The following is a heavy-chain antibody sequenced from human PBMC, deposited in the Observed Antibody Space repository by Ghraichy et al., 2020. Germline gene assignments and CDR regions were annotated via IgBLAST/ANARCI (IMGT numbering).Heavy chain of an antibody. D-gene: IGHD6-19*01. Sequence: SLRLSCTASGFTFVDYAVSWFRQPPGKGLEWVGFIRSQAYTGTPEYAASVKGRFTIARDDSKSVAYLQINGLRTEDTAVYYCTRLVYSSGWYLDPWGQGTLVTVSS. CDR2: IRSQAYTGTP. CDR3: TRLVYSSGWYLDP. CDR1: GFTFVDYA. J-gene: IGHJ5*02. V-gene: IGHV3-49*03.